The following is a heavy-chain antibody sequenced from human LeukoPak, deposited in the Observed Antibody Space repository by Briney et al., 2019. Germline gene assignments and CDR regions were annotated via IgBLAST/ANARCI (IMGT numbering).Heavy chain of an antibody. CDR2: ISSSGSTI. Sequence: GGSLRLSCAASGFTFSSYEMHWVRQAPGKGLEWVSYISSSGSTIYYADSVKGRFTISRDNAKNSLYLQMNSLRAEDTAVYYCARDTGYGDRIYYFDYWGQGTLVTVSS. J-gene: IGHJ4*02. D-gene: IGHD4-17*01. V-gene: IGHV3-48*03. CDR1: GFTFSSYE. CDR3: ARDTGYGDRIYYFDY.